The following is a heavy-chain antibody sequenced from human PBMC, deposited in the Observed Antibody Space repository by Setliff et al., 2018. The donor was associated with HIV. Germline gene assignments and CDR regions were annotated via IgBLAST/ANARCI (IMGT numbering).Heavy chain of an antibody. CDR1: GYSISSGYY. J-gene: IGHJ4*02. V-gene: IGHV4-38-2*02. CDR2: VFHSGST. D-gene: IGHD5-18*01. CDR3: ARDAERGYSYGYDY. Sequence: SETLSLTCAVSGYSISSGYYWGWIRQPPGKGLEWIGSVFHSGSTYHNPSLKSRVTMSVDTSKNQFSLKLSSVTAADTAVYYCARDAERGYSYGYDYWGQGTQVTVSS.